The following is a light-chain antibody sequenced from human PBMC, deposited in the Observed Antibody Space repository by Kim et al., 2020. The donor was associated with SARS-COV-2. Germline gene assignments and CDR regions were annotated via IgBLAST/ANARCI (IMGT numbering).Light chain of an antibody. V-gene: IGLV3-19*01. J-gene: IGLJ2*01. CDR1: SLRSNY. CDR3: SFRDNSRNLVL. Sequence: ALGQTAKITCQGDSLRSNYATWYQQKAGQAPVLVSYGRNRRPTGIPDRFSGSSSGSTASLTITGAQAGDEADYFCSFRDNSRNLVLFGGGTQLTVL. CDR2: GRN.